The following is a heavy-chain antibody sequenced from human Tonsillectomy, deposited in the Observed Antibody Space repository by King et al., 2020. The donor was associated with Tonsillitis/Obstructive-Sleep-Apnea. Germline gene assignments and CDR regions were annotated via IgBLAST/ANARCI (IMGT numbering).Heavy chain of an antibody. V-gene: IGHV3-33*01. CDR3: ARDLSHRSSGSDY. CDR1: GFTFSSYG. CDR2: IWYDGSNK. Sequence: VQLVESGGGVVQPGRSLRLSCAASGFTFSSYGMRWVRQAPGKGLEWVAVIWYDGSNKDYSDSVTGRFTISRDNSKNTLYLQMNSLRAEDTAVYYCARDLSHRSSGSDYWGQGTLVTVSS. J-gene: IGHJ4*02. D-gene: IGHD6-19*01.